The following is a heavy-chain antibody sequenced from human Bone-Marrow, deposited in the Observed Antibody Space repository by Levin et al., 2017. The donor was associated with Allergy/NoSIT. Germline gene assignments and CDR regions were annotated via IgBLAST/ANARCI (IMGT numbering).Heavy chain of an antibody. J-gene: IGHJ6*02. CDR1: GGTFSSLA. D-gene: IGHD2-15*01. CDR2: IIPIFGTS. V-gene: IGHV1-69*06. Sequence: SVKVSCKASGGTFSSLAISWVRQAPGQGLEWMGGIIPIFGTSDYAQKFQGRVTIIADKSTNTAYMELSSLRSDDTAVYYCATDEGYCSAGTCPGGMDVWGQGTTVTVSS. CDR3: ATDEGYCSAGTCPGGMDV.